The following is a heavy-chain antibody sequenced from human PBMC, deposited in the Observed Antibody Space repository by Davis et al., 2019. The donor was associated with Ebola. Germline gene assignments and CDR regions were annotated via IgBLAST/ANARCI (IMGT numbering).Heavy chain of an antibody. CDR2: IDHGRSA. CDR3: ARDKRCSGGSCYFLYYYGMDV. D-gene: IGHD2-15*01. CDR1: VGSFSGYY. J-gene: IGHJ6*04. V-gene: IGHV4-34*01. Sequence: MPSETLSLTCAVYVGSFSGYYWSWIRQPPGKGLEWIGEIDHGRSANYNPSLKSRVTISVDTSKNQFSPKLSSVTAADTAVYYCARDKRCSGGSCYFLYYYGMDVWGKGTTVTVSS.